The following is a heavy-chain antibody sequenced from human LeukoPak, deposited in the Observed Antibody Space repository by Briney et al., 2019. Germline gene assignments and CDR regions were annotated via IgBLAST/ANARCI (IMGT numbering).Heavy chain of an antibody. D-gene: IGHD5-12*01. J-gene: IGHJ4*02. CDR1: GGSISSYY. CDR2: IYYSGST. Sequence: PSETLSLTCTVSGGSISSYYWSWIRQPPGKGLEWIGYIYYSGSTNYNPSLKSRVTISVDTSKNQFSLKLSSVTAADTAVYYCARGGGYVLIDYWGQGTLVTVSS. V-gene: IGHV4-59*01. CDR3: ARGGGYVLIDY.